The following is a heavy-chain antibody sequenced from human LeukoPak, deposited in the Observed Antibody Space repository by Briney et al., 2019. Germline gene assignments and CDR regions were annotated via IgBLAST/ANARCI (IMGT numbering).Heavy chain of an antibody. Sequence: GGSLRLSCAASGFTFSSYWMHWVRQAPGKGLVWVSDINSDGSTKKYADSVKGPFTISRDKAKNTLYLQMNSLSAEDKGVYYCVRGGVPDAFDYWGQGNLVTVSS. D-gene: IGHD2-2*01. CDR1: GFTFSSYW. J-gene: IGHJ4*02. V-gene: IGHV3-74*01. CDR2: INSDGSTK. CDR3: VRGGVPDAFDY.